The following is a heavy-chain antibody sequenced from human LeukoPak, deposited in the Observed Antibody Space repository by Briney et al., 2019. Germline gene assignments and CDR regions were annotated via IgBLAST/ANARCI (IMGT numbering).Heavy chain of an antibody. CDR2: IYYSGST. Sequence: PSETLSLTCTVSGGSISSYYWSWIRQPPGKGLEWIGYIYYSGSTNYNPSLKSRVTISVDTSKNQFSLKLSSATAADTAVYYCARGPTLYGDLGWFDPWGQGTLVTVSS. CDR3: ARGPTLYGDLGWFDP. V-gene: IGHV4-59*01. CDR1: GGSISSYY. D-gene: IGHD4-17*01. J-gene: IGHJ5*02.